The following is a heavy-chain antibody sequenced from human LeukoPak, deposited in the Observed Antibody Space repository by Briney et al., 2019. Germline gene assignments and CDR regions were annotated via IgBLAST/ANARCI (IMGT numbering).Heavy chain of an antibody. CDR2: ISGTSSTI. Sequence: PGGSLRLSCVASGFTFRSYSLNWVRQAPGKGLEWISYISGTSSTIYYTDSVKGRFTISRHNGKNSLYLQMNSLEVEDTAMYCCARDGTGGVNYFGAGSYDSWGQGTLVVVSS. D-gene: IGHD3-10*01. CDR3: ARDGTGGVNYFGAGSYDS. CDR1: GFTFRSYS. J-gene: IGHJ4*02. V-gene: IGHV3-48*01.